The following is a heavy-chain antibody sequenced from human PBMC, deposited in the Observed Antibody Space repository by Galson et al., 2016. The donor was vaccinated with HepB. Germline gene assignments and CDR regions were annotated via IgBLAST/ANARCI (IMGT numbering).Heavy chain of an antibody. CDR2: IWSDGSNK. CDR1: GFTFSSYG. J-gene: IGHJ4*02. Sequence: SLRLSCAASGFTFSSYGMHWVRQAPGKGLEWVALIWSDGSNKYYADSVKGRFTISRDSSKNTLSLQMNSLRAEDTAVYYCAREMGVAAPAVFDYWGQGTLVTRSS. V-gene: IGHV3-33*01. CDR3: AREMGVAAPAVFDY. D-gene: IGHD6-13*01.